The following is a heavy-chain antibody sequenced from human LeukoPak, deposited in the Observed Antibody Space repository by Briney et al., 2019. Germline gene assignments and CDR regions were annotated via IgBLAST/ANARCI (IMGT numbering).Heavy chain of an antibody. V-gene: IGHV3-7*01. CDR3: ARYCGGDCYGMDV. Sequence: GGSLRLSCTASGFTFSSYWMSWVRQAPGKGLEWVANIKQDGSEKDYVDSVKGRFTISRDNAKNSLYLQMNSLRAEDTAVYYCARYCGGDCYGMDVWGQGTTVTVSS. D-gene: IGHD2-21*01. CDR2: IKQDGSEK. CDR1: GFTFSSYW. J-gene: IGHJ6*02.